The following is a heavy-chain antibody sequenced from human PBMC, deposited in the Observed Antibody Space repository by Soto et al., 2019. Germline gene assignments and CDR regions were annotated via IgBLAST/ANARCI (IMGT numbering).Heavy chain of an antibody. CDR3: ARHGGRNWVLNDAFDI. Sequence: GESLKISCKGSGYSFTSYWISWVRQMPGKGLEWMGRIDPSDSYTNYSPSFQGHVTISADKSISTAYLQWSSLKASDTAMYYCARHGGRNWVLNDAFDIWGQGTMVTVSS. V-gene: IGHV5-10-1*01. J-gene: IGHJ3*02. CDR2: IDPSDSYT. D-gene: IGHD3-9*01. CDR1: GYSFTSYW.